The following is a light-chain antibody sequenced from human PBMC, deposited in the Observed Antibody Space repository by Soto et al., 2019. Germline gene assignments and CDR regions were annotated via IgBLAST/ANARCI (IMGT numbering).Light chain of an antibody. CDR2: HAS. Sequence: DIQMTQSPSTPSASIGDRDTITCRASQTINNWLAWYQQKPGKAPNLLIYHASNLETGVPSRFSGSAFGTEFTLTISSLQPDDFATYYCQHYTSYPWTFGQGTMV. J-gene: IGKJ1*01. CDR1: QTINNW. V-gene: IGKV1-5*01. CDR3: QHYTSYPWT.